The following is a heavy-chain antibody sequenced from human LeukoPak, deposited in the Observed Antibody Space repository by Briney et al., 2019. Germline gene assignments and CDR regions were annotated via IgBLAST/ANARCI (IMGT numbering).Heavy chain of an antibody. J-gene: IGHJ4*02. CDR1: GGSINNYC. CDR2: FDNSGST. CDR3: ARGLFQWPARIDY. Sequence: SETLSLTCTVSGGSINNYCWSWIRQPPGKGLEWIGFFDNSGSTNYNPSLKSRVTISVDTSKNQVSLKLNSVTAADTAAYYCARGLFQWPARIDYWGRGTLVTVSS. V-gene: IGHV4-4*08. D-gene: IGHD6-19*01.